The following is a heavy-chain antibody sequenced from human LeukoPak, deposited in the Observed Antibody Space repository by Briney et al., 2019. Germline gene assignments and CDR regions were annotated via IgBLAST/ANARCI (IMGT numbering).Heavy chain of an antibody. V-gene: IGHV3-30*18. CDR1: GFTFSSYG. CDR3: AKSTTVTQRGYFDY. CDR2: ISYDGSNK. Sequence: PGGSLRLFCAASGFTFSSYGMHWVRQAPAKALVGVVIISYDGSNKYYGDSVKGRFTISRDNSKNTLYLQMNSLRAEDTAVYYCAKSTTVTQRGYFDYWGQGTLVTVSS. J-gene: IGHJ4*02. D-gene: IGHD4-17*01.